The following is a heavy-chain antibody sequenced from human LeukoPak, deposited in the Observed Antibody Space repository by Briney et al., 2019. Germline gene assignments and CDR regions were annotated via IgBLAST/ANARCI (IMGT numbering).Heavy chain of an antibody. CDR2: LSGSDGTT. Sequence: GGSLRLSCAASGFTFTSYAMSWVRQAPGKGLEWVSTLSGSDGTTYYADSVKGRFTISRDNSKNTLYLQMNSLGAEDTAVYYCAKDIKLGASYYFDYWGQGTLVTVSS. J-gene: IGHJ4*02. CDR3: AKDIKLGASYYFDY. V-gene: IGHV3-23*01. D-gene: IGHD1-26*01. CDR1: GFTFTSYA.